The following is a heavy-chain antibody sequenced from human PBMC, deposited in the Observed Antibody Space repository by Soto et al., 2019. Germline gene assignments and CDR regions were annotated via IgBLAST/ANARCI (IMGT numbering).Heavy chain of an antibody. V-gene: IGHV1-18*01. CDR3: ARDPDYDFWSGYYPTYYYYMDV. Sequence: VASVKVSCKASGYTFTSYGISWVRQAPGQGLEWMGWISAYNGNTNYAQKLQGRVTMTTDTSTSTAYMELRSLRSDDTAVYYCARDPDYDFWSGYYPTYYYYMDVWGKGTTVTVSS. CDR2: ISAYNGNT. D-gene: IGHD3-3*01. J-gene: IGHJ6*03. CDR1: GYTFTSYG.